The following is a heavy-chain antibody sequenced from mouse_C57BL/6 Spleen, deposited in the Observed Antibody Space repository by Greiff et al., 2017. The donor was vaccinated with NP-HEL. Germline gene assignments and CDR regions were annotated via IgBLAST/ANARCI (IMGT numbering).Heavy chain of an antibody. Sequence: QVQLQPSGAELVKPGASVKMSCQASGYTFTTSPIEWMKQNHGKSLEWIGNFHPYNDDTKYNEKFTGKATLTVAKSSSTVDLELSRLTSYDSAVYYGARGDGSRVPYFDYWGKGTTLTVSS. J-gene: IGHJ2*01. CDR2: FHPYNDDT. D-gene: IGHD1-1*01. CDR3: ARGDGSRVPYFDY. CDR1: GYTFTTSP. V-gene: IGHV1-47*01.